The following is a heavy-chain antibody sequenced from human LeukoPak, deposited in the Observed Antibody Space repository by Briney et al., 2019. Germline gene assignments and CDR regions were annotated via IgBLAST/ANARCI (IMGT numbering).Heavy chain of an antibody. V-gene: IGHV1-46*01. J-gene: IGHJ5*02. CDR2: INPTGGST. CDR1: GYTFTSYY. D-gene: IGHD1-26*01. Sequence: ASVKVSCKASGYTFTSYYMHWVRQAPGQGLEWMGLINPTGGSTGYAQKFQGRVTMTRDTSMSTDYMELSRLRSEDSAVYYCARDKSVGGNAWWGNPWGQGTLVAFS. CDR3: ARDKSVGGNAWWGNP.